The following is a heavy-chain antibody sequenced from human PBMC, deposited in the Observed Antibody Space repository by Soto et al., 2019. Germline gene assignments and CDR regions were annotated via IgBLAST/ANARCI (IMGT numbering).Heavy chain of an antibody. V-gene: IGHV5-51*01. CDR2: IYPGASDT. D-gene: IGHD5-18*01. Sequence: GESRKISCKGSGYSLTSYWIGWVRQMPGKGLEWMGIIYPGASDTRYSPSFQGQVTLSADKSISTAYLQWSSLKASDTAMYYCARRGGGNTALGAFDIWGQGTMVTVSS. CDR3: ARRGGGNTALGAFDI. CDR1: GYSLTSYW. J-gene: IGHJ3*02.